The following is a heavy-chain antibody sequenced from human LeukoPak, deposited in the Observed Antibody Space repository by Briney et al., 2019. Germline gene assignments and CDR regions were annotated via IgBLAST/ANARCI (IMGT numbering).Heavy chain of an antibody. D-gene: IGHD2-2*01. J-gene: IGHJ4*02. Sequence: SETLSLTCTVSGGSISSYYWSWIRQPAGKGLEWIGYIYYSGSTNYNPSLKSRVTISVDTSKNQFSLKLSSVTAADTAVYYCARTSRLGYFDYWGQGTLVTVSS. CDR1: GGSISSYY. V-gene: IGHV4-59*01. CDR3: ARTSRLGYFDY. CDR2: IYYSGST.